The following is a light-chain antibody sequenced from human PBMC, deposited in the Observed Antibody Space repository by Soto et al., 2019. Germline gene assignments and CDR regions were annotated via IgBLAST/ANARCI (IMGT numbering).Light chain of an antibody. CDR1: SSDVGAYKY. V-gene: IGLV2-14*03. CDR3: SSYTRQSTYV. J-gene: IGLJ1*01. CDR2: EVN. Sequence: QSALTQPASVSGSPGQSITISCTGTSSDVGAYKYVSWFQQYPGKVPKLMIYEVNDRPSGVSNRFSASKSGNTASLTISGLQAADEADYYCSSYTRQSTYVFGTGTKLPVL.